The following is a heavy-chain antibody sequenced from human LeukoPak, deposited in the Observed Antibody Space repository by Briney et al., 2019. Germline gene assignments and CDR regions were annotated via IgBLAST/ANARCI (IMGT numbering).Heavy chain of an antibody. D-gene: IGHD1-26*01. CDR2: IIPIFGTA. V-gene: IGHV1-69*05. Sequence: SSVKVSCKASGGTFSSYAISWVRQAPGQGLEWMGRIIPIFGTANYAQKFQGRVTMTRDTSTSTVYMELSSLRSEDTAVYYCARAYSGSYSTYYYYYMDVWGKGTTVTVSS. J-gene: IGHJ6*03. CDR3: ARAYSGSYSTYYYYYMDV. CDR1: GGTFSSYA.